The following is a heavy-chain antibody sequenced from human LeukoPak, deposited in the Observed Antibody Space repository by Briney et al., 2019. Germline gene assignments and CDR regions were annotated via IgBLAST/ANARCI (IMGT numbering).Heavy chain of an antibody. V-gene: IGHV4-34*01. Sequence: PSETLSLTCAVYGGSFSGYYWSWIRQPPGKGLEWIGEINHSGSTNYNPSLKSRVTISVDTSKNQFSLELSSVTAADTAVYYCARGRSSGWYHDWGQGTLVTVSS. CDR3: ARGRSSGWYHD. D-gene: IGHD6-19*01. J-gene: IGHJ4*02. CDR1: GGSFSGYY. CDR2: INHSGST.